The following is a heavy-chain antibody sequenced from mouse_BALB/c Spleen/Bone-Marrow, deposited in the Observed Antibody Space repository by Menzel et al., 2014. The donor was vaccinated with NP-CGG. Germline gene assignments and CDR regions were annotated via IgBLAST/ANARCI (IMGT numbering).Heavy chain of an antibody. J-gene: IGHJ2*01. CDR3: ARSEGDNYNYFDY. D-gene: IGHD1-3*01. CDR1: GYAFTNYL. V-gene: IGHV1-54*03. CDR2: INPGSGGT. Sequence: QVHVKQSGAELVRPGTSVKVSCKASGYAFTNYLIEWVKQRPGQGLEWIGVINPGSGGTNYNEKFKGKATLTADKSSSTAYMQLSSLTSDDSAVYFCARSEGDNYNYFDYWSQGTTLSLSS.